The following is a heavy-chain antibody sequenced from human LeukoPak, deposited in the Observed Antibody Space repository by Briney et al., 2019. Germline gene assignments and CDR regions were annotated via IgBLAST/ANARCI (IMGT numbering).Heavy chain of an antibody. CDR2: ISWDGGST. Sequence: GGSLRLSCAASGFTFDDYTMHWVRQAPGKGLEWVSLISWDGGSTYYADSVKGRFTISRDNSKNSLYLQMNSLRAEDTAVYYCARDPYYYGSGSYLDVAPIFDYWGQGALVTASS. CDR1: GFTFDDYT. D-gene: IGHD3-10*01. J-gene: IGHJ4*02. CDR3: ARDPYYYGSGSYLDVAPIFDY. V-gene: IGHV3-43*01.